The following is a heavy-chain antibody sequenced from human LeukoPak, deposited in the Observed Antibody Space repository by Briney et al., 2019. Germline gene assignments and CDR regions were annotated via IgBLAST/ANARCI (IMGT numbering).Heavy chain of an antibody. D-gene: IGHD2-15*01. Sequence: SETLSLTCTVSGGSISSSSSYWGWIRQPPGKGLEWIGSIYYSGSTYYNPSLKSRVTISVDTSKNQFSLKLSSVTAADTAVYYCARGRYCSGGSCYGRYYYYYMDVWGKGTTVTISS. CDR2: IYYSGST. J-gene: IGHJ6*03. CDR1: GGSISSSSSY. V-gene: IGHV4-39*07. CDR3: ARGRYCSGGSCYGRYYYYYMDV.